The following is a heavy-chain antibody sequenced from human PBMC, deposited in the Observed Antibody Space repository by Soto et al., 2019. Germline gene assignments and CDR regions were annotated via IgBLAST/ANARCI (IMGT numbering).Heavy chain of an antibody. D-gene: IGHD2-15*01. CDR1: GGSISSSSYY. V-gene: IGHV4-39*01. Sequence: SETLSLTCTVSGGSISSSSYYWRWIRQPPGKGLECIGSIYYSGNTYYNPSLKSRVTISVDTSKNQFSLKLTSVTAADTAVYYCASANFYYYYGMDVWGQGXTVTVYS. CDR3: ASANFYYYYGMDV. CDR2: IYYSGNT. J-gene: IGHJ6*02.